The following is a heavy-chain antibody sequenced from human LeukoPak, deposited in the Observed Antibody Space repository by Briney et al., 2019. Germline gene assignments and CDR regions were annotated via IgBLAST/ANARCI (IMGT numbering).Heavy chain of an antibody. CDR3: ARGGRSSGWYYFDY. V-gene: IGHV3-21*01. Sequence: GGSLRLSCAATGFTFSSYSMNWVRQARGKGLEWVSSISSSSSYIYYADSVKGRFTISRDNAKNSLYLQMNSLRAEDTAVYYCARGGRSSGWYYFDYWGQGTLATVSS. CDR2: ISSSSSYI. CDR1: GFTFSSYS. D-gene: IGHD6-19*01. J-gene: IGHJ4*02.